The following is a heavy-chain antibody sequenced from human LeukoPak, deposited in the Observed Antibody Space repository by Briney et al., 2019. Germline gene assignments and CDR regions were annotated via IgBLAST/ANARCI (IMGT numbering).Heavy chain of an antibody. CDR3: AKDEYVSGSRAFNNWFDP. CDR1: GFTFRNSA. CDR2: ISGGGGST. V-gene: IGHV3-23*01. D-gene: IGHD3-10*01. J-gene: IGHJ5*02. Sequence: GGSRRLSCAASGFTFRNSAMSWVRQAPGKGLEWVSTISGGGGSTYYADSVKGRFTISRDNPKNTLYLQMNNLRAEDTAVYYCAKDEYVSGSRAFNNWFDPWGQGTLVTVSS.